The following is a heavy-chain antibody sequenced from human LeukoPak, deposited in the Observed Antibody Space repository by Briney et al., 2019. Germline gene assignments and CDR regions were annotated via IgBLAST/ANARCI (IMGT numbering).Heavy chain of an antibody. V-gene: IGHV4-34*10. D-gene: IGHD6-19*01. J-gene: IGHJ4*02. CDR3: ARVGYSSGYLFDY. Sequence: PSETLSLTCAVYGGSFSGYYWGWIRQPPGKGLEWIGNIYHSGSTYYNPSLKSRITMSVDTSNNRFSLKLSSVTAADTALYYCARVGYSSGYLFDYWGQGTLVTVSS. CDR2: IYHSGST. CDR1: GGSFSGYY.